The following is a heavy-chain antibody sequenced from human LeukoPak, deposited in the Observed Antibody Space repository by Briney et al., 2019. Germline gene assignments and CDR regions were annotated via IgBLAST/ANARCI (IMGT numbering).Heavy chain of an antibody. V-gene: IGHV4-4*07. D-gene: IGHD3-10*01. J-gene: IGHJ5*02. Sequence: PSETLSLTCTVSGGSISSYYWSWIRQPAGKGLEWIGRIYTSGSTNYNPSLKSRVTMSVETSKNQSSLKLSSVTAADTAVYYCARDGPTYYYGSGGARWFDPWGQGTLVTVSS. CDR1: GGSISSYY. CDR3: ARDGPTYYYGSGGARWFDP. CDR2: IYTSGST.